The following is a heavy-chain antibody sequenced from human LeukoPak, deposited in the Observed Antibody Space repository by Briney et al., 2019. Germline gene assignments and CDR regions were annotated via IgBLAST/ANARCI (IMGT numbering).Heavy chain of an antibody. CDR3: TRDRIAVAGTFDY. CDR1: GGSIGSGDYY. V-gene: IGHV4-30-4*08. Sequence: PSETLSLTCTVSGGSIGSGDYYWSWIRQPPGKGLEWIGYIYYSGSTYYNPSLKSRVTISVDTSKNQFSLKLSSVTAADTAVYYCTRDRIAVAGTFDYWGQGTLVTVSS. CDR2: IYYSGST. J-gene: IGHJ4*02. D-gene: IGHD6-19*01.